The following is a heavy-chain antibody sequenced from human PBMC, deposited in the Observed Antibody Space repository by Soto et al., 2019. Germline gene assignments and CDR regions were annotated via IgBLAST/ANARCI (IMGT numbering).Heavy chain of an antibody. CDR2: IIPILGIA. V-gene: IGHV1-69*02. D-gene: IGHD3-22*01. J-gene: IGHJ4*02. Sequence: QVQLVQSGAEVKKPGSSVKVSCKASGGTFSSYTISWVRQAPGQGLEWMGRIIPILGIANYAQKFQGRVTTTADKSTSTAYMELSSLRSEDTAVYYCASGYYYDSSGYSSPGFDYWGQGTLVTVSS. CDR1: GGTFSSYT. CDR3: ASGYYYDSSGYSSPGFDY.